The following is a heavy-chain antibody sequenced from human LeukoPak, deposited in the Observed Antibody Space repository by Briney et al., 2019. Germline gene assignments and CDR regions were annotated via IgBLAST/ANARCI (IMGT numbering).Heavy chain of an antibody. V-gene: IGHV5-51*01. D-gene: IGHD2-2*01. Sequence: GESLKISCKGSGYSFTSYWIGWVRQMPGKGLEWMGIIYPGDSDTRYSPSFQGQVTISADKSISTAYLQWSSLKASDTAMYYCARLQNVVIPAASSIWFDPWGQGTLVTVSS. CDR3: ARLQNVVIPAASSIWFDP. CDR1: GYSFTSYW. CDR2: IYPGDSDT. J-gene: IGHJ5*02.